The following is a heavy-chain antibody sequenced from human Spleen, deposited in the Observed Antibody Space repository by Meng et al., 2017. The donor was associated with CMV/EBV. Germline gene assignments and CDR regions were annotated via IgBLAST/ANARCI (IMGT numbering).Heavy chain of an antibody. CDR1: GYTFNSYG. Sequence: ASVKVSCKASGYTFNSYGISWVRQAPGQGLEWMGWISAYNGNTNYAQKLQGRFTMTTDTSTSTAYMELRSLRSDDTAVYYCARDRKSIVVAARGYYYGMDVWGQGTTVTVSS. CDR2: ISAYNGNT. V-gene: IGHV1-18*01. CDR3: ARDRKSIVVAARGYYYGMDV. J-gene: IGHJ6*02. D-gene: IGHD6-19*01.